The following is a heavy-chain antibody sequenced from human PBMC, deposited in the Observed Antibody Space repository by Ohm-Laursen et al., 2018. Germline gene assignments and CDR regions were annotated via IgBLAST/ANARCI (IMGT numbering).Heavy chain of an antibody. CDR2: IYPGDSDT. D-gene: IGHD2-21*02. Sequence: GESLRISCKASGYSFTTYWIDWVRQMPGKGLESMGIIYPGDSDTRYSPSFQGQVTISADKSTSTAYLQWSSLKASDTAIYFCVRHKRGDHDLDYWGQGTLVTVSS. CDR1: GYSFTTYW. J-gene: IGHJ4*02. CDR3: VRHKRGDHDLDY. V-gene: IGHV5-51*01.